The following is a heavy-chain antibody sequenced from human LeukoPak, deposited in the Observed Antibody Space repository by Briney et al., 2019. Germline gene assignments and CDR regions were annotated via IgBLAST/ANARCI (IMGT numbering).Heavy chain of an antibody. CDR2: ILESGEA. V-gene: IGHV3-48*04. D-gene: IGHD2-15*01. CDR1: GVPLNNYK. CDR3: SATGR. Sequence: GGSVRLSCVGSGVPLNNYKVIWVRQAPGKGLDWVADILESGEAHYADSVRGRFTISRDRAKTSLYLLMTSLRVDDTAVYYCSATGRWGQGTLVAVSS. J-gene: IGHJ4*02.